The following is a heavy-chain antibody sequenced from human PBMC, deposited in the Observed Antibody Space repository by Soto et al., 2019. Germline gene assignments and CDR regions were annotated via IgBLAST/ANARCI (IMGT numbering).Heavy chain of an antibody. CDR2: IYYSGST. Sequence: SETLSLTCTVSGGSISSYYWSWIRQPPGKGLEWIGYIYYSGSTNYNPSLKSRVTISVDTSKNQFSLKLSSVAAADTAVYYCARAAYFSKVGATQYYFDYWGQGTLVTVSS. D-gene: IGHD1-26*01. CDR1: GGSISSYY. CDR3: ARAAYFSKVGATQYYFDY. J-gene: IGHJ4*02. V-gene: IGHV4-59*01.